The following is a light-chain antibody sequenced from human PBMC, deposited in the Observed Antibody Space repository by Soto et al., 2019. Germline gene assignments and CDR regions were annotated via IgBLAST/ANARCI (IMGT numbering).Light chain of an antibody. Sequence: QYALTQPPSASGSPGQSVTISCTGTSSDVGGYNYVSWYQQHPGKAPKLMIYEVSKRPSGVPDRFSGSKSGNTASLTVSGLQAADEADYYCSSYSGSNNLVFGGGTKLTVL. CDR1: SSDVGGYNY. J-gene: IGLJ2*01. CDR2: EVS. V-gene: IGLV2-8*01. CDR3: SSYSGSNNLV.